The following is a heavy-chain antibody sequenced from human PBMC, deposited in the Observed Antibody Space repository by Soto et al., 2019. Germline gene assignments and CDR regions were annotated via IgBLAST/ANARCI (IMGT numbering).Heavy chain of an antibody. CDR3: ARERAVSANFFDY. V-gene: IGHV1-3*01. J-gene: IGHJ4*02. CDR1: GYTFTRYA. D-gene: IGHD2-21*02. Sequence: GASVKVSCKASGYTFTRYAIHCVRQAPGQGLEWMGWINAGSGSSRYSQNFQGRVTITRDTSASTAYMELSSLIFEDTGVYYCARERAVSANFFDYWGQGTLVTVSS. CDR2: INAGSGSS.